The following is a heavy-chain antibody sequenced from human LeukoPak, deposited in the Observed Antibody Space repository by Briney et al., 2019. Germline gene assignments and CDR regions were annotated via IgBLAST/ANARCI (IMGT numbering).Heavy chain of an antibody. J-gene: IGHJ6*03. CDR3: ARRSPGTSSLFYYYMDV. Sequence: PGGSLRLSCAASGFTFSNHAMSWVRQAPGKGREWVSGISSSGSSTFFADHVKGRFTISRDNAKNSLYLQMNTLQAEDTAVYYCARRSPGTSSLFYYYMDVWGKGTTVTVSS. V-gene: IGHV3-23*01. CDR2: ISSSGSST. D-gene: IGHD1-26*01. CDR1: GFTFSNHA.